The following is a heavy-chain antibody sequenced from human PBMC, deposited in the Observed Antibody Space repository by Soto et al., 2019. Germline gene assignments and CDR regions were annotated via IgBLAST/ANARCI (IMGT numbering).Heavy chain of an antibody. V-gene: IGHV4-59*08. Sequence: QVQLQESGPGLVKPSETLSLNCTVSGGSISSYYWGWIRQPPGKGLEWIGYIYYSGSTNYNPSLKSRVTISVDTSKNQFSLKLSSVTAADKAVYYCARGEEYYYYYGMDVWGQGTTVTVSS. CDR3: ARGEEYYYYYGMDV. CDR2: IYYSGST. CDR1: GGSISSYY. J-gene: IGHJ6*02.